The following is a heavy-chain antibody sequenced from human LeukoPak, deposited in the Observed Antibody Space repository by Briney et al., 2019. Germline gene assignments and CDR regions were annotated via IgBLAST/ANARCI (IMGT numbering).Heavy chain of an antibody. D-gene: IGHD3-10*01. CDR3: ARGGAYYYGSGGYYYYGMDV. CDR2: IYYSGST. J-gene: IGHJ6*04. CDR1: GGSISSYY. Sequence: PSETLSLTCTASGGSISSYYWSWIRQPPGKGLEWIGYIYYSGSTNYNPSLKSRVTISVDTSKNQFSLKLSSVTAADTAVYYCARGGAYYYGSGGYYYYGMDVWGKGTTVTVSS. V-gene: IGHV4-59*01.